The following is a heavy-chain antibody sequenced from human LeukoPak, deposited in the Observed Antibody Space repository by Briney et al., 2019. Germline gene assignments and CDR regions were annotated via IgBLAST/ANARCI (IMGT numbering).Heavy chain of an antibody. Sequence: LEALSLTCTVSGGSMSSYYWSWLRQPPGKGLEWIGYIYYSWCTNYNPSLKSRVTISVDTSNNQFSLKLSSVTAADTAVYYCAREIAAAGTFDYWGQGTLVTVSS. D-gene: IGHD6-13*01. CDR3: AREIAAAGTFDY. CDR1: GGSMSSYY. J-gene: IGHJ4*02. CDR2: IYYSWCT. V-gene: IGHV4-59*01.